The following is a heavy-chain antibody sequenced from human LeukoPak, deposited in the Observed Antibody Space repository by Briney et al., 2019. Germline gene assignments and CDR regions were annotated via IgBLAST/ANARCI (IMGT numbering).Heavy chain of an antibody. D-gene: IGHD1-26*01. CDR3: AREGGSYGHYYFDY. V-gene: IGHV4-31*03. CDR1: GGSISSGGYY. CDR2: ICYSGST. J-gene: IGHJ4*02. Sequence: SQTLSLTCTVSGGSISSGGYYWSWIRQHPGKGLEWIGYICYSGSTYYNPSLKSRVTISVDTSKNQFSLKLSSVTAADTAVYYCAREGGSYGHYYFDYWGQGTLVTVSS.